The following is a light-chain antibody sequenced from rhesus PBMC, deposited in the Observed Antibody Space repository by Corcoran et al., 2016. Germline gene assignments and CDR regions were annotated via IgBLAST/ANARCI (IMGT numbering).Light chain of an antibody. CDR2: KAS. CDR3: QHGYGTPT. Sequence: DIQMTQSPSSLSASVGDRVTITFQASPGISTHLAWYQQKPGKVHKLLTYKASTLQSGVPSRFSGSGSGTDFTLTISSLQPEDFATYDCQHGYGTPTFGPGTKLDIK. CDR1: PGISTH. V-gene: IGKV1-25*01. J-gene: IGKJ3*01.